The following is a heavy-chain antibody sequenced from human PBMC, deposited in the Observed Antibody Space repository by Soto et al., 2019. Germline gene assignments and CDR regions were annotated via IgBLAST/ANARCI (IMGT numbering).Heavy chain of an antibody. D-gene: IGHD3-10*01. CDR3: AVPAGPGGYFDL. V-gene: IGHV4-31*03. J-gene: IGHJ2*01. CDR2: IYYSGST. CDR1: GGSISSGGYY. Sequence: QVQLQESGPGLVKPSQTLSLTCTVSGGSISSGGYYWSWIRQHPGKGLEWIGYIYYSGSTYYNPSLKRRVPISVDTSKNQFSLKLSSVTAADTAVYYCAVPAGPGGYFDLWGRGTLVTVSS.